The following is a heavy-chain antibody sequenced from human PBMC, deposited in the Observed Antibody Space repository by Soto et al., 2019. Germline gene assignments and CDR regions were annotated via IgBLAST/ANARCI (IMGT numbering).Heavy chain of an antibody. D-gene: IGHD1-26*01. CDR2: ISAYNGNT. Sequence: QVQLVQSGAEVKQPGASVKVSCKASGYTFTSYGISWVRQAPGQGLEWMGWISAYNGNTNYAQKLQGRVTMTTDTSTSTAYMELRGLRSDDTAVYYCAGDPSGSYPWYYYYGMDVWGQGTTVTVSS. V-gene: IGHV1-18*01. CDR1: GYTFTSYG. J-gene: IGHJ6*02. CDR3: AGDPSGSYPWYYYYGMDV.